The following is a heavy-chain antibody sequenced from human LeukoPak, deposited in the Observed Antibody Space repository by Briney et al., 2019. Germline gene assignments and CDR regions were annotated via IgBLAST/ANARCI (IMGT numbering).Heavy chain of an antibody. Sequence: PGGSLRLSCAASGFTFSSYAMSWVRQAPGKGLEWVSAISGSGGSTYYADSVKGRFTISRDNAKNSLYLQMTSLRDEETAVYYCARDRGELLWLGEIDYWGQGILVTVSS. CDR2: ISGSGGST. V-gene: IGHV3-23*01. J-gene: IGHJ4*02. CDR3: ARDRGELLWLGEIDY. D-gene: IGHD3-10*01. CDR1: GFTFSSYA.